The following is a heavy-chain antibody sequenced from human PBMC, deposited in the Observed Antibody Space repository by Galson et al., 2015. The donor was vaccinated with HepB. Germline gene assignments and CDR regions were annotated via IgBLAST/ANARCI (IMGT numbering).Heavy chain of an antibody. CDR2: INPSGGST. Sequence: SVKVSCKASGYTFTSYYMHWVRQATGQGLEWMGIINPSGGSTSYAQKFQGRVTMTRDTSTSTVYMELSSLRSEDTAVYYCARPPPYYDFLSGYYLALGHWGQGTLVTVSS. CDR1: GYTFTSYY. D-gene: IGHD3-3*01. J-gene: IGHJ4*02. CDR3: ARPPPYYDFLSGYYLALGH. V-gene: IGHV1-46*03.